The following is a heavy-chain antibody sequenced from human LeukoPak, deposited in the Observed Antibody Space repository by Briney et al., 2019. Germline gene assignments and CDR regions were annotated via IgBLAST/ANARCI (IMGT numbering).Heavy chain of an antibody. CDR1: GFTFSDYA. Sequence: QPGGSLRLSCAASGFTFSDYALIWVRQAPGKGLEWISAIRGTGGTTYYADSVKGRFTISRDNAKNTLYMQVNSLRAEDTAVYYCAKDWSIAAPKWSYWGQGTLVTVSS. CDR2: IRGTGGTT. CDR3: AKDWSIAAPKWSY. V-gene: IGHV3-23*01. D-gene: IGHD6-6*01. J-gene: IGHJ4*02.